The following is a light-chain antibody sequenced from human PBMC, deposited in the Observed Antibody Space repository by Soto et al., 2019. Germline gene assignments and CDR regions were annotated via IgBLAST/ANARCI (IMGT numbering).Light chain of an antibody. CDR1: QSLLHSNGYNY. J-gene: IGKJ5*01. CDR3: MQALQTPVT. CDR2: LGS. V-gene: IGKV2-28*01. Sequence: DIVMTQSPLSLPVTPGDPSSISCSSSQSLLHSNGYNYLDWYLQKPGQSPQLLIYLGSNRASGVPDRFSGSGSGTDFTLKISRVEAEDAGVYYCMQALQTPVTFGQGTRLEIK.